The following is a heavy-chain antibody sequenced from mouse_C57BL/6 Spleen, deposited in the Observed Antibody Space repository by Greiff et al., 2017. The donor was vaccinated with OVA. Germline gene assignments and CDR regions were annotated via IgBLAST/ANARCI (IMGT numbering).Heavy chain of an antibody. J-gene: IGHJ2*01. D-gene: IGHD1-1*01. CDR1: GYTFTSYW. Sequence: VQLQQSGAELVKPGASVKLSCKASGYTFTSYWMHWVKQRPGQGLEWIGMIHPNSGSTNYNEKFKSKATLTVDKSSSTAYMQLSSLTSEDSAVYYCARSLITTVVEDYWGQGTTLTVSS. CDR3: ARSLITTVVEDY. V-gene: IGHV1-64*01. CDR2: IHPNSGST.